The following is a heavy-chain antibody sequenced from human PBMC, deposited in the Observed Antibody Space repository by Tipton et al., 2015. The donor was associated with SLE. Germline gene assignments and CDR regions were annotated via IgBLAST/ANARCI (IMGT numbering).Heavy chain of an antibody. CDR2: IYYSGYT. J-gene: IGHJ3*02. CDR3: ATETPEDAFDI. D-gene: IGHD4-23*01. V-gene: IGHV4-39*07. Sequence: TLSLTCTVSGGSVTSSYYWGWIRQPPGKGLEWIGNIYYSGYTYYNPSLKSRVTMSVDTSKNQLSLKLSSVTAADTAVYYCATETPEDAFDIWGQGTMVTVSS. CDR1: GGSVTSSYY.